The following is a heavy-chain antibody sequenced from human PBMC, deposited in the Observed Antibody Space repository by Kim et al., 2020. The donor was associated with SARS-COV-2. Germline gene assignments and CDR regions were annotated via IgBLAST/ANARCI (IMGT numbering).Heavy chain of an antibody. V-gene: IGHV3-53*01. D-gene: IGHD5-12*01. J-gene: IGHJ4*02. CDR3: ARVVDGYNPFDY. Sequence: YYADSVKGRFTISRDTSKNTLYLQMNSLRAEDTAVYYCARVVDGYNPFDYWGQGTLVTVSS.